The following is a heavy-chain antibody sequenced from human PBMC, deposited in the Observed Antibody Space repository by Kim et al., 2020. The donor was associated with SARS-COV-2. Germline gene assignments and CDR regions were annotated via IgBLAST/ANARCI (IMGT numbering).Heavy chain of an antibody. J-gene: IGHJ4*02. V-gene: IGHV4-30-4*01. CDR2: IYYSGST. D-gene: IGHD3-3*01. CDR1: GGSISSGDYY. CDR3: ARIGYPDSLGSGYYFGPRRYYFDY. Sequence: SETLSLTCTVSGGSISSGDYYWSWIRQPPGKGLEWIGYIYYSGSTYYNPSLKSRVTISVDTSKNQFSLKLSSVTAADTAVYYCARIGYPDSLGSGYYFGPRRYYFDYWGQGTLVTVSS.